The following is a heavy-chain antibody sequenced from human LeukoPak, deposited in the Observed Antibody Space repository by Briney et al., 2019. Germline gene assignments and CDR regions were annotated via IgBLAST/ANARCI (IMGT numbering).Heavy chain of an antibody. D-gene: IGHD3-22*01. V-gene: IGHV4-59*08. CDR3: ASSPKPRGNYYDSSGYYYYFDY. Sequence: SETLSLTCTVSGGSISSYYWSWIRQPPGKGLEWIGYIYYSGSTNYNPSLKSRVTISVDTSKNQFSLKLSSVTAAATAVYYCASSPKPRGNYYDSSGYYYYFDYWGQGTLVTVSS. CDR2: IYYSGST. J-gene: IGHJ4*02. CDR1: GGSISSYY.